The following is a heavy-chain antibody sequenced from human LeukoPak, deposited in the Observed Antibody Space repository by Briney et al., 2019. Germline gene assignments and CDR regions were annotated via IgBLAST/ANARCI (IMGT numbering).Heavy chain of an antibody. Sequence: PEGSLRLSCAASGFTFSSYAMHWVRQAPGKGLEWVAVISYDGSNKYYADSVKGRFTISRDNSKNTLYLQMNSLRAEDTAVYYCARGRGVPAAADYWGQGTLVTVSS. CDR3: ARGRGVPAAADY. J-gene: IGHJ4*02. CDR2: ISYDGSNK. CDR1: GFTFSSYA. V-gene: IGHV3-30*04. D-gene: IGHD2-2*01.